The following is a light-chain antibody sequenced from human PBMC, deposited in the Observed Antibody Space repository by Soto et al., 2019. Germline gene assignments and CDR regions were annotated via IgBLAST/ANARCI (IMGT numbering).Light chain of an antibody. CDR2: AAS. J-gene: IGKJ4*01. CDR3: PQQNSWPLT. Sequence: NIQMTQSPSAMSASVGDRVTITCRARQGISNYLAWFQQKPGKVPKHLIYAASSLQSGVPSRFSGSGSGTEFTRIVSSLQPEDFATYYCPQQNSWPLTFGGGTKVEI. CDR1: QGISNY. V-gene: IGKV1D-17*01.